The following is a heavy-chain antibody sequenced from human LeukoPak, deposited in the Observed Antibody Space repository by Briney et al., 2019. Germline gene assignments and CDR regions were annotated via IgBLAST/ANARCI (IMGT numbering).Heavy chain of an antibody. J-gene: IGHJ4*02. Sequence: GGSLRLSCAASGVTFSSYWMNWVRQAPGKGLEWVATIKQDGDEEHSGDSVKGRFTISRDNANKSLYLQMSTLRVEDTAVYYCARGRPTPGTDYWGQGTLVTVSS. CDR3: ARGRPTPGTDY. CDR1: GVTFSSYW. D-gene: IGHD6-13*01. V-gene: IGHV3-7*04. CDR2: IKQDGDEE.